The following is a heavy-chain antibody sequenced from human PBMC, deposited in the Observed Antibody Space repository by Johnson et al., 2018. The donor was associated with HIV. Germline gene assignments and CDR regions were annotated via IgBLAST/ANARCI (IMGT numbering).Heavy chain of an antibody. CDR1: GFTLSDYY. Sequence: VQLVEAGGGLVNPGGSLRLSCAASGFTLSDYYMSWIRQAPGKGLEWLSYISSSGSLTYSADPVAGRFTISRDSAKNSLYLQMNSLRAEDTAVYYCARGPTRFAAFDIWGQGTLVIVSS. D-gene: IGHD3-10*01. J-gene: IGHJ3*02. CDR3: ARGPTRFAAFDI. V-gene: IGHV3-11*01. CDR2: ISSSGSLT.